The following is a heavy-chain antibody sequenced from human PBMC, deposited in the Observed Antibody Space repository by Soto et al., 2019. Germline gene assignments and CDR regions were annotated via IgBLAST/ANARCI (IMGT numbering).Heavy chain of an antibody. CDR1: GGSISSGDYY. J-gene: IGHJ2*01. V-gene: IGHV4-30-4*01. CDR3: ARADYHSYWYFDL. CDR2: IYYSGTT. D-gene: IGHD3-9*01. Sequence: QVQLQESGPGLVKPSQTLSLTCTVSGGSISSGDYYWSWIRQPPGKGLEWIGYIYYSGTTYYNPSPTSGVTISVDTSNTQFSLKLSSVTAADTAVYYCARADYHSYWYFDLWGRGTLVTVSS.